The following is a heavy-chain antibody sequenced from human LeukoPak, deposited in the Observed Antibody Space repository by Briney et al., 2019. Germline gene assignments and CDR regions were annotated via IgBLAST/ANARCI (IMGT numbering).Heavy chain of an antibody. D-gene: IGHD6-13*01. CDR3: ARHRYSSSWYIDY. CDR2: IYYSGST. V-gene: IGHV4-59*01. Sequence: SETLSLTCTVSGCSISGYYWSWIRQPPGKGLEWIGYIYYSGSTNYNSSLKSRVTISLDTSKNQFSLKLNSVTAADTAVYYCARHRYSSSWYIDYWGQGTLVTVSS. J-gene: IGHJ4*02. CDR1: GCSISGYY.